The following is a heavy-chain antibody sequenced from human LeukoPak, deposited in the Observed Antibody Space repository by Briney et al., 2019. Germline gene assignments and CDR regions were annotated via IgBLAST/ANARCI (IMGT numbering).Heavy chain of an antibody. CDR3: AREVIDYGYYFDY. J-gene: IGHJ4*02. CDR2: IWYDGGNE. CDR1: GFTFSSYG. V-gene: IGHV3-33*01. D-gene: IGHD4-17*01. Sequence: GRSLRLSCAASGFTFSSYGMHWVRQAPGKGLEWVAVIWYDGGNEYYADSVKGRFTISRDNSKNTLYLQMNSLRAEDTAVYYCAREVIDYGYYFDYWGQGTLVTVSS.